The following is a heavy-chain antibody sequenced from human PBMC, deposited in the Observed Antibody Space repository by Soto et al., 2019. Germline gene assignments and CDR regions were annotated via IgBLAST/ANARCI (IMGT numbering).Heavy chain of an antibody. CDR2: IYDSGTT. CDR3: ARGYSGYDWGSFDY. CDR1: GGSISRYY. Sequence: SETLSLTCTVSGGSISRYYWSWIRQPPGKGLEWIGYIYDSGTTNYNPSLKSRLTMSVDTSKNQFSLKLSSVTAADTAVYYCARGYSGYDWGSFDYWGQGTLVTVSS. J-gene: IGHJ4*02. V-gene: IGHV4-59*01. D-gene: IGHD5-12*01.